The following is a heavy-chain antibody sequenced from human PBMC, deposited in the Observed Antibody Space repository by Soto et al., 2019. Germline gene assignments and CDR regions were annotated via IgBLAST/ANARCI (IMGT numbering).Heavy chain of an antibody. CDR3: AGSAPDAFHI. CDR2: VNPSSGST. V-gene: IGHV1-46*01. CDR1: GYSFTTYN. J-gene: IGHJ3*02. Sequence: QVQLVQSGAEVKKPGASVKVSCKASGYSFTTYNIHWVRQAPGQGLEWMGVVNPSSGSTSYARKSQGRVTTTRDTSTSTVYMELSSLRSEDAAVYYCAGSAPDAFHIWGQGTMVTVSS.